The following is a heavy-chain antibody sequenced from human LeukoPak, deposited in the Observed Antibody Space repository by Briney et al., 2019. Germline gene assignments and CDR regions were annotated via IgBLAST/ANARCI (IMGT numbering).Heavy chain of an antibody. Sequence: ASVKVSCKASGYTFTSYDINWVRQATGQGLEWMGWMNPNSGNTGYAQKFQGRVTMTRNTSISTAYMELSSLRSEDTAVYYCARGGHSSSWYSYYYGMDVWGQGTTVTVSS. CDR3: ARGGHSSSWYSYYYGMDV. CDR1: GYTFTSYD. CDR2: MNPNSGNT. D-gene: IGHD6-13*01. J-gene: IGHJ6*02. V-gene: IGHV1-8*01.